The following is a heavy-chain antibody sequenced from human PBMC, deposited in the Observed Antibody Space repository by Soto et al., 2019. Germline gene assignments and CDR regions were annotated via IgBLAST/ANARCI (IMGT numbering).Heavy chain of an antibody. V-gene: IGHV3-43*01. D-gene: IGHD6-6*01. Sequence: GGSLRLSCAASGFTFDDYTMHWVRQAPGKGLEWVSLISWDGGSTYYADSVKGRFTISRDNGKNSLYLQMNSLRTEDTALYYCAKDRYPSSIAARHYYGMDVWGQGTTVTVSS. CDR2: ISWDGGST. J-gene: IGHJ6*02. CDR1: GFTFDDYT. CDR3: AKDRYPSSIAARHYYGMDV.